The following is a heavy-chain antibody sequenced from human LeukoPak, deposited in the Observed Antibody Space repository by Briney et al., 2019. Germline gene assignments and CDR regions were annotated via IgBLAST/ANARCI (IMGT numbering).Heavy chain of an antibody. D-gene: IGHD6-19*01. CDR2: IGGSDGST. CDR3: AKEPGYSIGWGIDY. V-gene: IGHV3-23*01. Sequence: PGGSLRLSCAASGFTFSSYAMSCVRQAPEKGLEWVSTIGGSDGSTDYADSVKGRFTISRDNFKNTLSLQMKSLRAEDTAVYYCAKEPGYSIGWGIDYWGQGTLVTVSS. J-gene: IGHJ4*02. CDR1: GFTFSSYA.